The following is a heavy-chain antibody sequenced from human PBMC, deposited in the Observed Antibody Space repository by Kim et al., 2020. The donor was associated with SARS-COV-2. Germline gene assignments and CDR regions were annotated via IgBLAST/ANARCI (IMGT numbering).Heavy chain of an antibody. J-gene: IGHJ5*02. D-gene: IGHD1-26*01. V-gene: IGHV4-59*01. Sequence: SETLSLTCTVSGGAISSFYWSWIRQPPGKGLEWIGYVYHTGSTNYNPSLKSRVTMSVDTSKNEFSLKLNSVTAADTAVYYCVRETLRGMGASTGTGWLDPWGQGILVTVSS. CDR2: VYHTGST. CDR1: GGAISSFY. CDR3: VRETLRGMGASTGTGWLDP.